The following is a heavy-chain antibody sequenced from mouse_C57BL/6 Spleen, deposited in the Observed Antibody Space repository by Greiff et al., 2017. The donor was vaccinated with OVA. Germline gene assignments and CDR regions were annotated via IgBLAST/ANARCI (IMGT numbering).Heavy chain of an antibody. CDR2: IRNKANNHAT. Sequence: EVKLEESGGGLVQPGGSMKLSCAASGFTFSDAWMDWVRQSPEKGLEWVAEIRNKANNHATYYAESVKGRFTISRDDSKSSVYLQMNSLRAEDTGIYYCTRGRTAQAPWFAYWGQGTLVTVSA. D-gene: IGHD3-2*02. V-gene: IGHV6-6*01. CDR1: GFTFSDAW. J-gene: IGHJ3*01. CDR3: TRGRTAQAPWFAY.